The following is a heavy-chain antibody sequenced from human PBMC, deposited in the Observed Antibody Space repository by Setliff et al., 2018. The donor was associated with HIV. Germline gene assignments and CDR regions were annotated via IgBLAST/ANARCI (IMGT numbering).Heavy chain of an antibody. V-gene: IGHV4-59*11. J-gene: IGHJ4*02. CDR2: IYYSGST. Sequence: SETLSLTCTVSGGSISSHYWSWIRQPPGKGLEWIGSIYYSGSTNYNPSLKSRVTISVDPSKNQFSLKLTSVTPADTAVYYCARGGNWNIIGLDFDYWGQGTLVTVSS. D-gene: IGHD1-1*01. CDR3: ARGGNWNIIGLDFDY. CDR1: GGSISSHY.